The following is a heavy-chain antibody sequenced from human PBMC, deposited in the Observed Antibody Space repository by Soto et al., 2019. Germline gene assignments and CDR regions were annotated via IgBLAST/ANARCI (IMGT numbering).Heavy chain of an antibody. V-gene: IGHV1-18*01. Sequence: GASVKVSCKASGYTFTSYGISWVRQAPGQGLEWMGWISAYNGNTNYAQKLQGRVTMTTDTSTSTAYMELSSLRSEDTAVYYCARVRRNWNLPDSYYYYYGMDVWGQGTTVTVSS. J-gene: IGHJ6*02. CDR1: GYTFTSYG. CDR3: ARVRRNWNLPDSYYYYYGMDV. CDR2: ISAYNGNT. D-gene: IGHD1-20*01.